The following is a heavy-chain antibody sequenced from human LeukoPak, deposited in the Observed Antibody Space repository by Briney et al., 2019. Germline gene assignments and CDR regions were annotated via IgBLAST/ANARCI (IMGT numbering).Heavy chain of an antibody. Sequence: ASVKVSCKASGYTFTSYAMNWVRQAPGQGLEWMGWINTNTGNPTYAQGFTGRFVFSLDTSVSTAYLQISSLKAEDTAVYYCARGYRSGPSSSCLDYWGQGTLVTVSS. CDR1: GYTFTSYA. J-gene: IGHJ4*02. CDR3: ARGYRSGPSSSCLDY. V-gene: IGHV7-4-1*02. D-gene: IGHD6-13*01. CDR2: INTNTGNP.